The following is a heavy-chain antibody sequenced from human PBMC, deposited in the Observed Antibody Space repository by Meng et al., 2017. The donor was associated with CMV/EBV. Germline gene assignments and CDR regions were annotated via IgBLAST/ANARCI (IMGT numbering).Heavy chain of an antibody. D-gene: IGHD3-22*01. V-gene: IGHV1-2*02. J-gene: IGHJ5*02. CDR1: GYTFTGYY. Sequence: ASAKVSCKASGYTFTGYYMHWVRQAPGQGLEWMGWINPNSGGTNYAQKFQGRVTMTRDTSISTAYMELSRLRSDDTAVYYCARDDSSGYEGFDPWGQGTLVTVSS. CDR3: ARDDSSGYEGFDP. CDR2: INPNSGGT.